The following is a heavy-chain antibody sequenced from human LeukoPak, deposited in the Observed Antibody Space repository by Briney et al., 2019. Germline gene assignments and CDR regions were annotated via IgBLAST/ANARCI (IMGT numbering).Heavy chain of an antibody. J-gene: IGHJ4*02. CDR2: IRYDGSNK. V-gene: IGHV3-30*02. D-gene: IGHD5-12*01. Sequence: GGSLRLSCAASGFIFSSYGMHWVRQAPGKGLEWVAFIRYDGSNKYYADSVKGRFTISRDNSKSTLNLQMNSLRAEDTAVYYCARECVDSGYDCEYYWGQGTLVTVSS. CDR1: GFIFSSYG. CDR3: ARECVDSGYDCEYY.